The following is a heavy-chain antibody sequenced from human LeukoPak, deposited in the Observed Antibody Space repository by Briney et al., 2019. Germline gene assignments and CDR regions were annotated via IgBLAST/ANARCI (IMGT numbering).Heavy chain of an antibody. J-gene: IGHJ5*02. CDR1: GGFISSYY. D-gene: IGHD3-10*01. Sequence: SETLSLTCTVSGGFISSYYWSWIRQPAGKGLEWIGRIYTSGSTNYNPSLKSRVTMSVDTSKNQFSLKLNSVTAADTAVYYCARGIRRGYGSGRDWFDPWGQGTLVTVPS. CDR3: ARGIRRGYGSGRDWFDP. V-gene: IGHV4-4*07. CDR2: IYTSGST.